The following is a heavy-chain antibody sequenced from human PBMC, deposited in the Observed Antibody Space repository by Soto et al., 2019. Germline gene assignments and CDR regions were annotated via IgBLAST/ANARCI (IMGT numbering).Heavy chain of an antibody. CDR1: GFTFSSYS. D-gene: IGHD1-26*01. CDR3: ARDSGRNYYYYMDV. J-gene: IGHJ6*03. CDR2: ISSSSSTI. Sequence: PGGSLRLSCAASGFTFSSYSMNWVRQAPGKGLEWVSYISSSSSTIYYADSVKGRFTISRDNAKNSLYLQMNSLRAEDTAVYYCARDSGRNYYYYMDVWGKGATVTVSS. V-gene: IGHV3-48*01.